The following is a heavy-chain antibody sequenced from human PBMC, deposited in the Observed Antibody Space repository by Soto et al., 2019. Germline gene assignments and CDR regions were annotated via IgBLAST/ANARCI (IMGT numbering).Heavy chain of an antibody. CDR1: GVSISSGNW. Sequence: PSETLSLTCAVSGVSISSGNWWTWVRQSPQRGLEYIGEIFHDGTANYCPSFERRVAISVDTSKNQFSLKLTSVTAADTAIYFCARLVYDTRLNYMYFDFWGQGTLVTV. D-gene: IGHD3-10*01. V-gene: IGHV4-4*02. CDR3: ARLVYDTRLNYMYFDF. CDR2: IFHDGTA. J-gene: IGHJ4*02.